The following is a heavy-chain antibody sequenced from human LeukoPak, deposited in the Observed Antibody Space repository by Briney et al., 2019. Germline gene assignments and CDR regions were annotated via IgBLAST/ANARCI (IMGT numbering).Heavy chain of an antibody. V-gene: IGHV4-4*07. CDR1: GGSISSYY. CDR3: AREGGGDGYNYGIWFDP. CDR2: IYTSGST. Sequence: SETLSLTCTVSGGSISSYYWSWIRQPAGKGLEWIGRIYTSGSTNYNPSLKSRVTISVDTSKNQFSLKLSSVTAADTAVYYCAREGGGDGYNYGIWFDPWGQGTLVTVSS. J-gene: IGHJ5*02. D-gene: IGHD5-24*01.